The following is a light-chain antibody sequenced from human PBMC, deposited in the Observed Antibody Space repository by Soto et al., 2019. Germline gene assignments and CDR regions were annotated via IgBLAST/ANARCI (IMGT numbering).Light chain of an antibody. Sequence: QSVLTQPPAVSGAPGEKVTIPCSGTSSNIGRNYVSWYQQLPGSAPKLLIYENDRRPSGIPDRFSGSKSGTAATLDITGLQTGDEADYYCGAWDRGLKAGVFGGGTKVTVL. CDR3: GAWDRGLKAGV. CDR1: SSNIGRNY. CDR2: END. V-gene: IGLV1-51*02. J-gene: IGLJ3*02.